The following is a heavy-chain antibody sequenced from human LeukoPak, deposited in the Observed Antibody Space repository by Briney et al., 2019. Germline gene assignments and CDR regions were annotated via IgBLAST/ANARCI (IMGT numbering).Heavy chain of an antibody. Sequence: GGSLRLSCAASGFTFSSYSMNWVRQAPGKGLEWVSSISSSYIYYADSVKGRFTISRDNAKNSLYLQMNSLRAEDTAVYYCARVRSNAFDIWGQGTMVTVSS. J-gene: IGHJ3*02. CDR3: ARVRSNAFDI. V-gene: IGHV3-21*01. CDR1: GFTFSSYS. CDR2: ISSSYI.